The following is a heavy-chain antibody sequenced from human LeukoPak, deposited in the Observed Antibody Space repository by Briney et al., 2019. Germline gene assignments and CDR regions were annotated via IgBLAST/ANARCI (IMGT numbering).Heavy chain of an antibody. J-gene: IGHJ4*02. CDR3: TRSNYGDDY. Sequence: GGSLRLSCAASGFILSDYYMSWSRQAPGKGLEWVSYISGPGTDIYYADSVKGRFTISRDNAKNSLYLQMNSLRAEDTAVYYCTRSNYGDDYWGQGTLVTVSS. CDR1: GFILSDYY. CDR2: ISGPGTDI. V-gene: IGHV3-11*01. D-gene: IGHD4-17*01.